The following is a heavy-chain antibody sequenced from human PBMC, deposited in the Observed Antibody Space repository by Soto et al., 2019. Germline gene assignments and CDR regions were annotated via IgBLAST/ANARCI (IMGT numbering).Heavy chain of an antibody. V-gene: IGHV3-48*01. D-gene: IGHD5-18*01. CDR3: ARDSGYSYGPLYY. J-gene: IGHJ4*02. CDR1: GFTFSSYS. CDR2: ISSSSSTI. Sequence: EVQLVESGGGLVQPGGSLRLSCAASGFTFSSYSMNWVRQAPGKGLEWVSYISSSSSTIYYADSVKGRFTISRDNAKNSLYLQINSLRAEDTAVYYCARDSGYSYGPLYYWGQGTLVTVSS.